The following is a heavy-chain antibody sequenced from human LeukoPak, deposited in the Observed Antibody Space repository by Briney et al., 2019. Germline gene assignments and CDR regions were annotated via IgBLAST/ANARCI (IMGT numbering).Heavy chain of an antibody. CDR1: GFIVNTNY. CDR2: LFGGGTA. Sequence: GGSLRLSCVASGFIVNTNYMTWVRQAPGKGLEWVSLLFGGGTAYYADSVKGRFTISRDISKNTLYLQMNSLRVEDTAVYYCARGGHSMIVAFDIWGQGTMVTVSS. D-gene: IGHD3-22*01. CDR3: ARGGHSMIVAFDI. J-gene: IGHJ3*02. V-gene: IGHV3-53*01.